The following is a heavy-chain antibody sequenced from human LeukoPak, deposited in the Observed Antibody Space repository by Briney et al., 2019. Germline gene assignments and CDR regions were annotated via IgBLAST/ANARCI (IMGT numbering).Heavy chain of an antibody. V-gene: IGHV3-30*03. J-gene: IGHJ4*02. CDR1: GFTFSSYG. Sequence: GRSLRLSCAASGFTFSSYGMHWVRQAPGKGLEWVSVISYDGSNKYYADSVKGRFTISRDNSKNTLYLQMNSLRAEDTAVYYCILDVWDIVVVPAARRTDFDYWGQGTLVTVSS. CDR2: ISYDGSNK. D-gene: IGHD2-2*01. CDR3: ILDVWDIVVVPAARRTDFDY.